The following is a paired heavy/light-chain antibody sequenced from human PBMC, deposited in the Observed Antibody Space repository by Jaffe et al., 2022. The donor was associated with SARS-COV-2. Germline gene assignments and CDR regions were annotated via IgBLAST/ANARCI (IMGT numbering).Light chain of an antibody. CDR3: QHYNNWPRT. J-gene: IGKJ1*01. Sequence: EIVMTQSPATLSVSPGERATLSCRASQSVSSNLAWYQQKPGQAPRLLISGASTRATGIPARFSGSGSGTEFTLTIRSLQSEDFAVYYCQHYNNWPRTFGQGTKVEIK. CDR1: QSVSSN. V-gene: IGKV3-15*01. CDR2: GAS.
Heavy chain of an antibody. V-gene: IGHV3-53*02. CDR2: FYTGGST. CDR1: GFTVSSSY. Sequence: EAHLVETGGGLIQPGGSLRLSCAASGFTVSSSYMSWVRQAPGKGLEWVSVFYTGGSTYYAASVEGRFTISRDNSKNTLYLQMNSLTAEDTAVYYCARDLSGSGGYYKNPFDYWGQGTLVTVSS. D-gene: IGHD3-10*01. CDR3: ARDLSGSGGYYKNPFDY. J-gene: IGHJ4*02.